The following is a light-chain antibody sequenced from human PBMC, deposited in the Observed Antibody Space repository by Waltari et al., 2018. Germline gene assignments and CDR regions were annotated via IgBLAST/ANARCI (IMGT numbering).Light chain of an antibody. CDR3: SSRDSSASHVL. J-gene: IGLJ2*01. CDR2: GKN. V-gene: IGLV3-19*01. Sequence: SSELTQDPAVSVALGQTVRITCQGASLRTSYSSWYQQKSGQAPILVLFGKNKRPSGVPDRVSGYNAETTTYLTISGAQAEDEADDYGSSRDSSASHVLFAGGTKLTVL. CDR1: SLRTSY.